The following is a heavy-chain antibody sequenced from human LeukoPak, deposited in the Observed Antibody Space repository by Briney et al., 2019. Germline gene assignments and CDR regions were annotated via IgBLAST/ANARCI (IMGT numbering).Heavy chain of an antibody. D-gene: IGHD6-19*01. V-gene: IGHV1-18*04. J-gene: IGHJ4*02. CDR2: ISGYTGHT. CDR1: GYTFTSYG. Sequence: ASAKVSCTASGYTFTSYGINWVRQAPGQGLEWLGWISGYTGHTNYVQKIQGRVTMTTDTSTNTAYMELRSLRSDVTAVYYCARGPGIAVAGVFDYWGQGSLVTVSS. CDR3: ARGPGIAVAGVFDY.